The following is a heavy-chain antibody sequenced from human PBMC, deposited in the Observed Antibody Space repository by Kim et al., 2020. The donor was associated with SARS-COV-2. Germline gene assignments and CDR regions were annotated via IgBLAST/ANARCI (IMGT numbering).Heavy chain of an antibody. Sequence: SETLSLTCTVSGGSISSYYWSWIRQPPGKGLEWIGYIYYSGSSNYNPSLKSRVTISVDTSKNQFSLKLISVTAAGTAVYYCARDEKLSQYSSGWYHYYYGMDVWGKGTTVTVSS. V-gene: IGHV4-59*01. CDR2: IYYSGSS. D-gene: IGHD6-19*01. CDR3: ARDEKLSQYSSGWYHYYYGMDV. J-gene: IGHJ6*04. CDR1: GGSISSYY.